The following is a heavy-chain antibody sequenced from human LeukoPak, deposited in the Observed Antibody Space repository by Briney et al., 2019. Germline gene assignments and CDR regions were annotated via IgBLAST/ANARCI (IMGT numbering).Heavy chain of an antibody. Sequence: SETLSLTCTVSGGSISSYYWSWIRQPPGKGLEWIGYIYYSGSTNYNPSLKSRVTISVDTSKNQFSLKLSSVTAADTAVYYCARPNGGPYGSEYDYWGQGTLVTVSS. CDR3: ARPNGGPYGSEYDY. J-gene: IGHJ4*02. CDR2: IYYSGST. D-gene: IGHD3-10*01. V-gene: IGHV4-59*12. CDR1: GGSISSYY.